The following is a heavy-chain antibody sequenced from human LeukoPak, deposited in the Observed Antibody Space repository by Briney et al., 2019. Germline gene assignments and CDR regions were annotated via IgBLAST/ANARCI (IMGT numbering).Heavy chain of an antibody. V-gene: IGHV1-18*01. Sequence: ASVKVSCKASGYTFTSYGISWVRQAPGQGLEWMGWISAYNGNTNYAQKLQGRVTMTTDTSTSTAYMELRSLRSDDTAVYYCAREGGGYCSSTGCLAFDIWGQGTMVTVSS. J-gene: IGHJ3*02. CDR3: AREGGGYCSSTGCLAFDI. CDR2: ISAYNGNT. D-gene: IGHD2-2*01. CDR1: GYTFTSYG.